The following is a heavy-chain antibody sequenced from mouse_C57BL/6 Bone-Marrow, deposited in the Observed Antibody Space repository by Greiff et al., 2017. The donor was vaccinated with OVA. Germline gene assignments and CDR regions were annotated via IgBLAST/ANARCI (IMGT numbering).Heavy chain of an antibody. Sequence: VHLVESGEGLVKPGGSLKLSCAASGFTFSSYAMSWVRQTPEQRLEWVAYISSGGAYTYYADTVKGRFTISRDNARNTLYLQMSSLKSEDTAMYYCTREKSCYYGIGYAMDYWGQGTSVTVSS. V-gene: IGHV5-9-1*02. CDR1: GFTFSSYA. CDR2: ISSGGAYT. CDR3: TREKSCYYGIGYAMDY. D-gene: IGHD1-1*01. J-gene: IGHJ4*01.